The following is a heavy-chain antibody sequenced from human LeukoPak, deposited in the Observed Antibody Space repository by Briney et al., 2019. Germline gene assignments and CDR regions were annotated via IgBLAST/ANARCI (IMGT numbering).Heavy chain of an antibody. CDR1: GFTFSSNA. Sequence: GGSLRLSCAASGFTFSSNAMSWVRQAPGKGLEWVSAISGSGGKTFYADSVKGRFTISRDNSKNTLYLQMNSLRAEDTAVYFCAKANRITMIVPLDYWGQGTLVTVSS. J-gene: IGHJ4*02. CDR3: AKANRITMIVPLDY. D-gene: IGHD3-22*01. CDR2: ISGSGGKT. V-gene: IGHV3-23*01.